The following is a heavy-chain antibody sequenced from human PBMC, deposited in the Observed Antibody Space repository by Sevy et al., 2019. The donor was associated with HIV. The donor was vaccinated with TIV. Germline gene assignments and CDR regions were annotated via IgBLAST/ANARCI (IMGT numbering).Heavy chain of an antibody. CDR3: ARTQLTDDDPYNWFDP. CDR1: GFTFSSYS. V-gene: IGHV3-21*01. D-gene: IGHD5-18*01. Sequence: GGSLRLSCAASGFTFSSYSMNWVRQAPGKGLEWVSSISSSSSYIYYADSVKGRFTISRDNAKNSLYLQMNSLRAEDTAVYYCARTQLTDDDPYNWFDPWGQGTLVTVSS. CDR2: ISSSSSYI. J-gene: IGHJ5*02.